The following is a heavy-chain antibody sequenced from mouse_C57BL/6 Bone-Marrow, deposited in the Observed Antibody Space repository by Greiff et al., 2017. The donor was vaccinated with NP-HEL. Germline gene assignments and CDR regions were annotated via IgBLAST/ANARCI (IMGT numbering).Heavy chain of an antibody. CDR1: GYAFTNYL. CDR3: ATYGSKEAWFAY. CDR2: INPGSGGT. J-gene: IGHJ3*01. D-gene: IGHD1-1*01. V-gene: IGHV1-54*01. Sequence: LQESGAELVRPGTSVKVSCKASGYAFTNYLIEWVKQRPGQGLEWIGVINPGSGGTNYNEKFKGKATLTADKSSSTAYMQLSSLTSEDSAVYFCATYGSKEAWFAYWGQGTLVTVSA.